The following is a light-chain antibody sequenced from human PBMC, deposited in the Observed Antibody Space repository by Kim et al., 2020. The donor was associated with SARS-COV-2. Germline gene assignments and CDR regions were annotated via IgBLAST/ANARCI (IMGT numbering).Light chain of an antibody. CDR2: AAS. CDR1: KGIKNY. V-gene: IGKV1-27*01. Sequence: CAAGRERVTLNGRERKGIKNYLNWYKQKAGKVPKIMIYAASTLQAGVPSRLSGSGSGTDFTLNISSLQPEDVATYYCQKYDRAPQNFGQGTKLEI. J-gene: IGKJ2*01. CDR3: QKYDRAPQN.